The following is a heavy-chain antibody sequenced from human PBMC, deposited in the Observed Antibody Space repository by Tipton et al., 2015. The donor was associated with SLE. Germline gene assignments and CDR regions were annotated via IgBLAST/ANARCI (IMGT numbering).Heavy chain of an antibody. J-gene: IGHJ6*02. CDR2: ITQSGVT. D-gene: IGHD2-2*01. CDR1: GGSFSGYY. CDR3: ARGRSSTTCEPFDYFGLDV. Sequence: TLSLTCAVSGGSFSGYYWYWVRQPPEQGLEWIGEITQSGVTNYNPSLKSRVTMSLDTSKNQFSLKLTSVTAADTAVYFCARGRSSTTCEPFDYFGLDVWGQGTTVTVSS. V-gene: IGHV4-34*01.